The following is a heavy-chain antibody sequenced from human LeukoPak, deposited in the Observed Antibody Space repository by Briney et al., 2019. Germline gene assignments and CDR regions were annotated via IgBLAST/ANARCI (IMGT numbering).Heavy chain of an antibody. D-gene: IGHD3-10*01. V-gene: IGHV1-2*02. CDR3: ARVVPMVRGVIGPIPFDY. J-gene: IGHJ4*02. CDR1: GYTFTGYY. CDR2: INPNSGGT. Sequence: ASVKVSCKASGYTFTGYYIHWVRQAPGQGLEWMGWINPNSGGTNYAQSFQGRVTMTRDTSISTAYMEMSGLRSDDTAVYYCARVVPMVRGVIGPIPFDYWGQGTLVTVSS.